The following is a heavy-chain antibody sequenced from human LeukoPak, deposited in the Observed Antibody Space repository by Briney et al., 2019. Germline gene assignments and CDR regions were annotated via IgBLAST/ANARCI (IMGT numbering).Heavy chain of an antibody. D-gene: IGHD3-10*01. J-gene: IGHJ4*02. CDR1: GGSINSSSYY. V-gene: IGHV4-39*01. CDR3: ARSSMFRGVTVDY. CDR2: IYHSGYT. Sequence: SETLSLTCTVSGGSINSSSYYWGWIRQPPGEALEWIGSIYHSGYTYYNPSLKSRVTISVDTSKSQLSLKLSSVTAADTAVYYCARSSMFRGVTVDYWGQGTLVTVSS.